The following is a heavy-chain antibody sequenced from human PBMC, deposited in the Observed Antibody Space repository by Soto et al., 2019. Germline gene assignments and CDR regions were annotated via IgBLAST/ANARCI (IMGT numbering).Heavy chain of an antibody. CDR1: GFTFSSYG. D-gene: IGHD3-10*02. V-gene: IGHV3-33*01. CDR3: ARDDPLFAFDI. J-gene: IGHJ3*02. Sequence: PGGSLRLSCAASGFTFSSYGMHWVRQAPGKGLEWVAVIWYDGSNKYYADSVKGRFTISRDNSKNTLYLQMNSLRAEDTAVYYCARDDPLFAFDIWGQGTIVTVSS. CDR2: IWYDGSNK.